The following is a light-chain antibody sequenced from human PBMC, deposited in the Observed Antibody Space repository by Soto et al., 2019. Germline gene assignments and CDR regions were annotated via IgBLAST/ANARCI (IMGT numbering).Light chain of an antibody. V-gene: IGKV1-33*01. J-gene: IGKJ4*01. CDR3: QQYDNLPLLT. CDR2: DAS. CDR1: QDISNY. Sequence: DIQMTQSPSSLSASVGDRVTITCQASQDISNYLNWYQQKPGKAPKLLIYDASNLETGVPSRFSGSGSGTDFTFTISSLQPEDIATYYCQQYDNLPLLTFGGATTVEIK.